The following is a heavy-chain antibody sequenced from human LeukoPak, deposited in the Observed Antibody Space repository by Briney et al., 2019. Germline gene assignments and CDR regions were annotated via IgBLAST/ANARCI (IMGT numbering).Heavy chain of an antibody. J-gene: IGHJ3*02. V-gene: IGHV4-34*01. D-gene: IGHD5-24*01. CDR2: INHSGST. CDR3: ARGDGAFDI. CDR1: GGSFSGYY. Sequence: SETLSLTCAVYGGSFSGYYWSWIRQPPGKGPEWIGEINHSGSTNYNPSLKSRVTISVDTSKNQFSLKLSSVTAADTAVYYCARGDGAFDIWGQGTMVTVSS.